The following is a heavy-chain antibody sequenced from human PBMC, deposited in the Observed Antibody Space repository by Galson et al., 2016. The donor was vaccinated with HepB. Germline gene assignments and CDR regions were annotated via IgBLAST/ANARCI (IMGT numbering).Heavy chain of an antibody. CDR1: GYTFTTYW. J-gene: IGHJ4*02. CDR3: ARQGRYHFESKGDY. V-gene: IGHV5-10-1*01. Sequence: QSGAEVKKPGESLKIFCKASGYTFTTYWITWVRQVPGKGLEWVGRIDPSDYDTNYNPSFFGQVTISTDRSITTAYWQWSSLKASDSAIDYCARQGRYHFESKGDYWGPGTLVTVSS. CDR2: IDPSDYDT. D-gene: IGHD3-3*02.